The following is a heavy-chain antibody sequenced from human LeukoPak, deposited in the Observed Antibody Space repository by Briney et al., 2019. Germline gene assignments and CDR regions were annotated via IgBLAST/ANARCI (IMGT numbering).Heavy chain of an antibody. Sequence: KTSETPSLTCTVSGGSISSGDYYWSCIRQPPGKGLEWIGYIYYSGTTYYNPSLKSRVTISVHTSKNQFSLKLSSVTAAATALYYCARGGYGDYDFDYWGQGTLVTVSS. CDR1: GGSISSGDYY. V-gene: IGHV4-30-4*01. D-gene: IGHD4-17*01. CDR3: ARGGYGDYDFDY. CDR2: IYYSGTT. J-gene: IGHJ4*02.